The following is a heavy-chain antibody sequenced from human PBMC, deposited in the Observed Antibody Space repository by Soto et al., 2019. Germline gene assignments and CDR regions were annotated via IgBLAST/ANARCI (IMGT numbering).Heavy chain of an antibody. CDR1: GYTFTSYV. CDR3: ARDLDDFWSGYFPATNWFDP. J-gene: IGHJ5*02. CDR2: INPGNGNT. V-gene: IGHV1-3*01. D-gene: IGHD3-3*01. Sequence: ASVKVSCKASGYTFTSYVMYWVRQAPGQRLEWMGWINPGNGNTKYSQKFQGRVTITGDTSASTAYMESSSLRSDDTAVYYCARDLDDFWSGYFPATNWFDPWGQGTLVTVSS.